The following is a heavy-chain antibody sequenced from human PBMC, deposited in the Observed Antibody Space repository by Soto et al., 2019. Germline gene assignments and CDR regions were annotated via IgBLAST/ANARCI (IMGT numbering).Heavy chain of an antibody. D-gene: IGHD6-19*01. CDR2: IYYSGST. J-gene: IGHJ4*02. V-gene: IGHV4-59*01. CDR1: GGSISSYY. Sequence: SETLSLTCTVSGGSISSYYWIWIRQPPGKGLEWIGYIYYSGSTNYNPSLKSRVTISVDTSKNQFSLKLSSVTAADTAVYYCARDAQYSSRWHPIEYWGQGTLVTVSS. CDR3: ARDAQYSSRWHPIEY.